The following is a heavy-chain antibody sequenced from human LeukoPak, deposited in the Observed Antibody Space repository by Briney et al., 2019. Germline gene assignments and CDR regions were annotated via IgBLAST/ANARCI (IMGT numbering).Heavy chain of an antibody. CDR2: INPNSGGT. CDR1: GYTFTGYY. D-gene: IGHD3-10*01. Sequence: ASVKVSCKASGYTFTGYYMHWVRQAPGQGREWMGWINPNSGGTNYAQKFQGRVTMTRDTSISTAYMELSSLRSDDTAVYYCARSRVRGVIIVDYWGQGTLVTVSS. V-gene: IGHV1-2*02. CDR3: ARSRVRGVIIVDY. J-gene: IGHJ4*02.